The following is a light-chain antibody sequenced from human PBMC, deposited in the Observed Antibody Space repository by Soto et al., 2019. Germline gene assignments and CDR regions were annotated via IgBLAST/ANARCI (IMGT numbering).Light chain of an antibody. CDR3: AAWDDSLNGPV. J-gene: IGLJ3*02. CDR1: YSNFGSNP. CDR2: NND. Sequence: QDVVTQPPSACGTPGQRVTISCSRTYSNFGSNPVTWYQQLTGTAPKLLIYNNDQRPSGVPGRYSGSKSGTSASLAISGLQSEDEADYYCAAWDDSLNGPVFGGGTKLTVL. V-gene: IGLV1-44*01.